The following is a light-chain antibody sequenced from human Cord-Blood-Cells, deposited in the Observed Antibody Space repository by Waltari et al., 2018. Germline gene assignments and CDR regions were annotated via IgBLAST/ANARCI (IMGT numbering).Light chain of an antibody. V-gene: IGLV2-14*01. CDR2: DVS. CDR3: SSYTSSSTVV. Sequence: QSALTQPAPVSGSPGQSITISCTGTSSDVGCYNYVSWYQQHPGKAPKLMIYDVSNRPSGVSNRFSGSKSGNTASLTISGLQAEDEADYYCSSYTSSSTVVFGGGTKLTVL. CDR1: SSDVGCYNY. J-gene: IGLJ2*01.